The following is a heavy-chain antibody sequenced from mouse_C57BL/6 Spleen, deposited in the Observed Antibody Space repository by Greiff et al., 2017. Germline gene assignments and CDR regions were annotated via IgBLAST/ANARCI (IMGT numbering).Heavy chain of an antibody. CDR3: ARGIITTVVATRFDY. J-gene: IGHJ2*01. D-gene: IGHD1-1*01. CDR2: IDPSDSYT. Sequence: QVQLQQPGAELVMPGASVKLSCTASGYTFTSYWMHWVKQRPGQGLEWIGEIDPSDSYTNYNQKFKGKSTLTVDKSSSTAYMQLSSLTSEDSAVYYCARGIITTVVATRFDYWGQGTTLTVSS. CDR1: GYTFTSYW. V-gene: IGHV1-69*01.